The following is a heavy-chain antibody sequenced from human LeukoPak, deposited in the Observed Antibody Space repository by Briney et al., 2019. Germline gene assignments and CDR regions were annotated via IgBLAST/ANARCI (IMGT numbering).Heavy chain of an antibody. J-gene: IGHJ4*02. D-gene: IGHD3-22*01. CDR1: GFTFSSYA. V-gene: IGHV3-23*01. CDR2: ISTSGESA. Sequence: GGSLRLSCPVSGFTFSSYAMSGVRQARGRGLEWGSVISTSGESAYYADSVKGRFTISRDNSKNTLYLQMNSLRAEDTAVYYCAKDRGSGYHYFDYWGQGTLVTVSS. CDR3: AKDRGSGYHYFDY.